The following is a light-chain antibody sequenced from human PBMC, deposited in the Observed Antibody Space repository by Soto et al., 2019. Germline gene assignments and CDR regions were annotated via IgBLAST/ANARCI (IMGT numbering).Light chain of an antibody. Sequence: EILLTQSPCTLSLSPGERATLSCRASQSLSSTYLAWYQQKPGQAPRLLIFGASSRATGIPDRFSGSGSGTDFTLTISRLEPEDFAVYYCQQFGSSPTFGQGTKV. V-gene: IGKV3-20*01. J-gene: IGKJ1*01. CDR2: GAS. CDR3: QQFGSSPT. CDR1: QSLSSTY.